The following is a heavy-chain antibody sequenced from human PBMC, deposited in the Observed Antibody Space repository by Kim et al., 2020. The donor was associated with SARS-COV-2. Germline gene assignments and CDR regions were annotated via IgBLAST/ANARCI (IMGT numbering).Heavy chain of an antibody. D-gene: IGHD5-18*01. CDR1: GYTFTGYY. J-gene: IGHJ3*02. CDR3: ARVAAIAWDAFDI. CDR2: INPNSGGT. Sequence: ASVKVSCKASGYTFTGYYMHWVRQAPGQGLEWMGWINPNSGGTNYAQKFQGRVTMTRDTSISTAYMELSRLRSDDTAVYYCARVAAIAWDAFDIWGQGTMVTVSS. V-gene: IGHV1-2*02.